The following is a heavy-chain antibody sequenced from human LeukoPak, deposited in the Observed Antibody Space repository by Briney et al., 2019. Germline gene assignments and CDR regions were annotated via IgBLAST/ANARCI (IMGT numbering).Heavy chain of an antibody. CDR2: ISSSGSTI. V-gene: IGHV3-11*04. D-gene: IGHD3-22*01. Sequence: GGSLRLSCAASGFTFSDYYMSWIRQAPGKGLEWVSYISSSGSTIYYADSVKGRFTISRDNAKNSLYLQMNSLRAEDTAVYYCARIYYDSNQICFDYWGQGTLVTVSS. CDR3: ARIYYDSNQICFDY. CDR1: GFTFSDYY. J-gene: IGHJ4*02.